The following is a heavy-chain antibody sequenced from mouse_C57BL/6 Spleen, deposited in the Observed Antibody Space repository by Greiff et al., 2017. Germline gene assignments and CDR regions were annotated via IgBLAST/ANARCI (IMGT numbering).Heavy chain of an antibody. CDR3: ARKSARTLYWYCDV. D-gene: IGHD1-2*01. V-gene: IGHV1-39*01. J-gene: IGHJ1*03. CDR1: GYSFTDYN. CDR2: INPNYGTT. Sequence: VQLQQSGPELVKPGASVKISCKASGYSFTDYNMNWVKQSNGKSLEWVGVINPNYGTTSYNQKFKGKATLTVDQASSTAYMQLNSLTSEDSAVYDCARKSARTLYWYCDVWGTGTTVTVSS.